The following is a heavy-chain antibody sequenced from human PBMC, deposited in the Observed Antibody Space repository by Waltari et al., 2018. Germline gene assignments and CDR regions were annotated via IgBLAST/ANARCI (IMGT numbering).Heavy chain of an antibody. CDR1: GFTFSSYG. D-gene: IGHD3-10*01. Sequence: QVHLVESGGGVGQPGGSLRLSCAASGFTFSSYGMNWVRQAPGKGLEWVAFIRDDGSNKYHADSVKGRFTISRDNSKNTLYLQMNSLEPEDTAGYYCAKEAPPYGSGSYLVFDYWGQGTLVTVS. V-gene: IGHV3-30*02. CDR3: AKEAPPYGSGSYLVFDY. J-gene: IGHJ4*02. CDR2: IRDDGSNK.